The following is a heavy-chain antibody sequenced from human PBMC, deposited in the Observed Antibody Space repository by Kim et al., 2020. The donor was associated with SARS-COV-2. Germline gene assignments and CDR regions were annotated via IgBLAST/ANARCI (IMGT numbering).Heavy chain of an antibody. CDR2: IDCGNGNT. CDR3: LGGFYFGY. CDR1: GHFFTRDS. D-gene: IGHD3-16*01. J-gene: IGHJ4*02. V-gene: IGHV1-3*01. Sequence: ASVKVSCKTSGHFFTRDSIHWVRQAPGQGLEWMGGIDCGNGNTIYSQKFQGRLTFTTDTSASTAYMELSFLRSEDSAVYYCLGGFYFGYWGQGTLVTVSS.